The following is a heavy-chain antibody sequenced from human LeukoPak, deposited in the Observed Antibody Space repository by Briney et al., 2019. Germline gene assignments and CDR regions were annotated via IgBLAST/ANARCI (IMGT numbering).Heavy chain of an antibody. CDR1: GFTFSSYE. J-gene: IGHJ5*01. CDR2: ISSSGSTI. CDR3: AVVRGVINWFDP. V-gene: IGHV3-48*03. Sequence: PGGSLRLSCAASGFTFSSYEMNWVRQAPGKGLEWVSYISSSGSTIYYADSVKGRFTISRDNAKNSLYLQMNSLRAEDTAVYYCAVVRGVINWFDPWGQGTLVTVSS. D-gene: IGHD3-10*01.